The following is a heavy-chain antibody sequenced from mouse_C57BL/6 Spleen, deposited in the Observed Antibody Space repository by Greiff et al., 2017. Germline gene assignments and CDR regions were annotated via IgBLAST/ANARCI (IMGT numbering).Heavy chain of an antibody. CDR3: AREDSSGYGFDY. V-gene: IGHV5-16*01. CDR2: INYDGSST. J-gene: IGHJ2*01. D-gene: IGHD3-2*02. CDR1: GFTFSDYY. Sequence: EVHLVESEGGLVQPGSSMKLSCTASGFTFSDYYMAWVRQVPEKGLEWVANINYDGSSTYYLDSLKSRFIISRDNAKNILYLQMSSLKSEDTATYYCAREDSSGYGFDYWGQGTTLTVSS.